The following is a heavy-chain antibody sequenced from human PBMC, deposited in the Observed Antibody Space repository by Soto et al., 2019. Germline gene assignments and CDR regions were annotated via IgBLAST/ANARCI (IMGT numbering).Heavy chain of an antibody. J-gene: IGHJ5*02. CDR3: ARNPRRITIFGVVTTNWFDP. CDR2: IYHSGST. V-gene: IGHV4-4*02. D-gene: IGHD3-3*01. Sequence: PSETLSLTCAVSGGSISSSNWWSWVRQPPGKGLEWIGEIYHSGSTNYNPSLKSRVTISVDKSKNQFSLKLSSVTATDTAVYYCARNPRRITIFGVVTTNWFDPWGQGTLVTV. CDR1: GGSISSSNW.